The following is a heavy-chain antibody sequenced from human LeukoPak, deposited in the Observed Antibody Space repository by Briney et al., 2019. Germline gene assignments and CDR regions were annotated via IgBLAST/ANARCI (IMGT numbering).Heavy chain of an antibody. V-gene: IGHV4-59*08. Sequence: SETLSLTCAVSGGPISSYYWSWIRQPPGKGLEWIGYVYYSGSTNYNPSLKSRDTISVDASRNRFSLKLNYVTAADTAVYYCARHRNSGYHGYSMDVWGQGTTVTVSS. CDR1: GGPISSYY. CDR2: VYYSGST. J-gene: IGHJ6*02. D-gene: IGHD5-12*01. CDR3: ARHRNSGYHGYSMDV.